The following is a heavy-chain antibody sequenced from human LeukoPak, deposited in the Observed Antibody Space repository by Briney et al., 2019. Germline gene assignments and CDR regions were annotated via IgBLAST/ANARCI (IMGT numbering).Heavy chain of an antibody. V-gene: IGHV3-48*03. CDR2: ISSSGSTI. J-gene: IGHJ4*02. CDR3: AKDRELACFVY. D-gene: IGHD3-3*02. Sequence: PGGSLRLSCAASGFTFSSYEMNWVRQAPGKGLEWVSYISSSGSTIYYADSVKGRFTISRDNSKNTLYLQMNSLRAEDTAVYYCAKDRELACFVYWGQGTLVTVSS. CDR1: GFTFSSYE.